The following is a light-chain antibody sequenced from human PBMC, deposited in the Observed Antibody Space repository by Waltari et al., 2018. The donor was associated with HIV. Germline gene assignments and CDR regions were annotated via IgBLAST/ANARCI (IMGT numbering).Light chain of an antibody. V-gene: IGKV3-20*01. CDR3: HQYVTSPWT. Sequence: ELVLTQSPGPLSLSPGETATLSPRASQSVSGSYLAWYQQKPGQPPRLLICSVSNRATGIPDRVSGSVSGTDFTLTISRLEPEESAVYYCHQYVTSPWTFGQGTKVEIK. J-gene: IGKJ1*01. CDR1: QSVSGSY. CDR2: SVS.